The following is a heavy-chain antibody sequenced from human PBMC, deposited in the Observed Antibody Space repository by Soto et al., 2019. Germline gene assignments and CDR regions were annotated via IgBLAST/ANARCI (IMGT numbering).Heavy chain of an antibody. Sequence: QVQLQESGPGLVKPSQTLSLTCSVSGGSISSGDYYWIWIRQPPGKGLEWIGYIYYSGSTYYNPSLKSRVTMSTDTSKNQFSLKLSCVTAADTAVYYCARDSRHYNNSWYDRYFDYWGQGTLVTVSS. J-gene: IGHJ4*02. CDR3: ARDSRHYNNSWYDRYFDY. CDR2: IYYSGST. D-gene: IGHD6-13*01. V-gene: IGHV4-30-4*01. CDR1: GGSISSGDYY.